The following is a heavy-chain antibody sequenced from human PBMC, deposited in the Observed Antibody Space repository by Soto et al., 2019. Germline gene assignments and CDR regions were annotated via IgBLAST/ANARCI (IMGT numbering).Heavy chain of an antibody. CDR2: IVPIFGTA. J-gene: IGHJ4*01. V-gene: IGHV1-69*13. CDR3: ARRGYYRDSSGYFDY. CDR1: GGTFSSYA. D-gene: IGHD3-22*01. Sequence: GASVKVSCKASGGTFSSYAISWVRQAPGQGLEWMGGIVPIFGTANYAQTFQGRLTITADESTSTVFMELSSLRSEDAAVYYCARRGYYRDSSGYFDYWGQGTLVTVSS.